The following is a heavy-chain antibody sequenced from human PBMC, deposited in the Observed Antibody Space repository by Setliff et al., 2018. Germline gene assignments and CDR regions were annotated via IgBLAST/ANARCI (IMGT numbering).Heavy chain of an antibody. D-gene: IGHD6-19*01. V-gene: IGHV4-39*01. J-gene: IGHJ3*02. Sequence: SETLSLTCTVSGGSISSSYYYWGWIRQPPGKGLEWIGNIYNSASTYYNPSLKSRVTMSVDTSKNHFSLKLTSVTAAETALYYCARGGSSGWYGGAFDMWGQGTKVTVSS. CDR2: IYNSAST. CDR3: ARGGSSGWYGGAFDM. CDR1: GGSISSSYYY.